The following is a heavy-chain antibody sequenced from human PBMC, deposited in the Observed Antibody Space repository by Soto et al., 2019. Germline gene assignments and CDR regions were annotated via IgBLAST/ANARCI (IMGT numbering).Heavy chain of an antibody. CDR3: ARHGSAWDY. Sequence: ASVKVSCKASAYTFTGYYIHWVRQAPGQGLEWMGWINSNNGDTKYAEKFQGRVTITRDTSTSTAYMELSSLRSEDTAVYYCARHGSAWDYWGQGTLVTVS. CDR2: INSNNGDT. D-gene: IGHD6-19*01. CDR1: AYTFTGYY. V-gene: IGHV1-2*02. J-gene: IGHJ4*02.